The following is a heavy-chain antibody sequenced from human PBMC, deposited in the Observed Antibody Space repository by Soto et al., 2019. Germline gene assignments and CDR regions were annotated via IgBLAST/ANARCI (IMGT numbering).Heavy chain of an antibody. V-gene: IGHV3-30-3*01. D-gene: IGHD6-19*01. CDR1: GFTFSSYA. CDR2: ISYDGSNK. J-gene: IGHJ2*01. Sequence: QVQLVESGGGVVQPGRSLRLSCAASGFTFSSYAMHWVRQAPGKGLEWVAVISYDGSNKYYADSVKGRFTICRDNSKNTLYLQMNSLRAEDTAVYYCARDDSSGWYLGYFDLWGRGTLVTVSS. CDR3: ARDDSSGWYLGYFDL.